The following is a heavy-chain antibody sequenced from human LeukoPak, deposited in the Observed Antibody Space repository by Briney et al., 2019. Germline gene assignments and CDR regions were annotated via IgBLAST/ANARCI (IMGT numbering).Heavy chain of an antibody. CDR1: GFTFNNYA. Sequence: GGSLRLSCAASGFTFNNYAMSRFRQAPRKGPEWASVISGTAGSTYYVESLKGRFTISRDNSKNTLYLQMNSMRVEDTAVYYCAKGKEIATGGWGGDXWGQGTLVTVS. CDR2: ISGTAGST. D-gene: IGHD6-13*01. J-gene: IGHJ4*02. V-gene: IGHV3-23*02. CDR3: AKGKEIATGGWGGDX.